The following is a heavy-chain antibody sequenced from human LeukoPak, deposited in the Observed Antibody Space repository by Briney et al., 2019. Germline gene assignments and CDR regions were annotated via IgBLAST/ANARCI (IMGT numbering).Heavy chain of an antibody. D-gene: IGHD6-13*01. Sequence: GGSLRLSCAASGFTFSNYDMHWVRQAAGKGLEWVSGVGTAGDTYYPASVKGRFTISRENAKNSLYLQMNSLSAGDTAVYYCASSPAYSSSWYAIDNWGQGTLVTVSS. CDR1: GFTFSNYD. CDR3: ASSPAYSSSWYAIDN. J-gene: IGHJ4*02. CDR2: VGTAGDT. V-gene: IGHV3-13*01.